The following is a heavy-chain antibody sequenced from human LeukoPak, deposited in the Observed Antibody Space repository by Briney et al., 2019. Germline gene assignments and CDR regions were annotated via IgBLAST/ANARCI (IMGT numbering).Heavy chain of an antibody. V-gene: IGHV3-21*01. CDR3: ARDWSPQYYDSSGYLVADDY. J-gene: IGHJ4*02. CDR1: GFTFSSYW. D-gene: IGHD3-22*01. CDR2: ISSSSSYI. Sequence: GGSLRLSCAASGFTFSSYWMNWVRQAPGKGLEWVSSISSSSSYIYYADSVKGRFTISRDNAKNSLYLQMNSLRAEDTAVYYCARDWSPQYYDSSGYLVADDYWSQGTLVTVSS.